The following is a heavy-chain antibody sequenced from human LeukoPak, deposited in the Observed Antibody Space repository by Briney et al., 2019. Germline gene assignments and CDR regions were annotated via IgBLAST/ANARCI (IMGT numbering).Heavy chain of an antibody. CDR1: GYTFINHG. CDR3: AKGSSGWSLDY. Sequence: ASVKVSCKASGYTFINHGISWVRQAPGQGLEWMGWTSTYNTNYIQKLQGRVTMTTGTSTSTAYMELRGLRSDDTAVYYCAKGSSGWSLDYWGQGTLVTVSS. J-gene: IGHJ4*02. D-gene: IGHD6-19*01. V-gene: IGHV1-18*01. CDR2: TSTYNT.